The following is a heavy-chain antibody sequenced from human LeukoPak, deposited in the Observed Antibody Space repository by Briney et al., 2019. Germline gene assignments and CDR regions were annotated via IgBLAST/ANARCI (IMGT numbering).Heavy chain of an antibody. CDR1: GFTVSTYY. J-gene: IGHJ4*02. V-gene: IGHV3-53*01. Sequence: GGSLRLSCAASGFTVSTYYMTWVRQAPGKGLECVSVIYSGGSTYYADSVKGRFTVSRDNSKNTLYLQMNSLRAEDTAMYYCARGLGYCTSTTCLPPFDYWGQGTLVTVSS. CDR3: ARGLGYCTSTTCLPPFDY. CDR2: IYSGGST. D-gene: IGHD2-2*01.